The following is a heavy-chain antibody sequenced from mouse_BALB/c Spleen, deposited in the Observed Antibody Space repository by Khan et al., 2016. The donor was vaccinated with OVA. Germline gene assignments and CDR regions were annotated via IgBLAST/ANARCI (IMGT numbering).Heavy chain of an antibody. CDR1: GYSITSEYA. J-gene: IGHJ3*01. V-gene: IGHV3-2*02. Sequence: EVQLQESGPGLVKPSQSLSLTCTVTGYSITSEYAWNWIRQFPGHKLEWMGYINYSGNTRFNPSLKSRTSITRDTSKNQFFLQLNSGTTEETATYYCARKDYYDYDPFPYWGQGTLVTVSA. D-gene: IGHD2-4*01. CDR2: INYSGNT. CDR3: ARKDYYDYDPFPY.